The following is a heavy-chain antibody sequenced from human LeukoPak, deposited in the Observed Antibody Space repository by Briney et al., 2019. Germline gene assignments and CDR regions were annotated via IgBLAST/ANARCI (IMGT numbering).Heavy chain of an antibody. V-gene: IGHV4-31*03. CDR3: ARGGYEVQGTTLSSIGAFDI. D-gene: IGHD4-11*01. CDR1: GASITSGGYY. J-gene: IGHJ3*02. Sequence: SETLSLTCTVSGASITSGGYYWSWIRQHPKKGLEWIGYIQNSGNTDYNPSLKSRIIISVDNSKNQFSLKLTSVTAADTAVYYCARGGYEVQGTTLSSIGAFDIWGQGTMVTVSS. CDR2: IQNSGNT.